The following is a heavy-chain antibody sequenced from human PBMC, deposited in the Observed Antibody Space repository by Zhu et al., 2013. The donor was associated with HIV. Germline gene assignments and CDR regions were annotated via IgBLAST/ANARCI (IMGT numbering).Heavy chain of an antibody. CDR2: INPNSGGT. Sequence: QVQLVQSGAEVRKPGASVKVSCKASGYTFTGYFMHWVRRAPRQGLEWMGWINPNSGGTNYAQKFQGRVTMTRDTSIITAYMEVSRLRSDDTAVYYCARGAGYDSSGYYNDYWGQGTLVTVSS. J-gene: IGHJ4*02. CDR3: ARGAGYDSSGYYNDY. CDR1: GYTFTGYF. V-gene: IGHV1-2*02. D-gene: IGHD3-22*01.